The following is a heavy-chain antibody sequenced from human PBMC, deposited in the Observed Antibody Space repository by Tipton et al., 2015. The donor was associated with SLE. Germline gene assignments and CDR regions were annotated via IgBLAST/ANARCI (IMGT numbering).Heavy chain of an antibody. V-gene: IGHV3-33*06. CDR1: GFDFYNYV. Sequence: SLRLSCAASGFDFYNYVMHWVRQAPGKGLEGVALIWHDGSKKLYAESVRGRFTISRDNSKNTLYLQMNSLRAEDTAVYYCAKEVRRIKAVAGTGDFDYWGQGTLVTVSS. J-gene: IGHJ4*02. D-gene: IGHD6-19*01. CDR2: IWHDGSKK. CDR3: AKEVRRIKAVAGTGDFDY.